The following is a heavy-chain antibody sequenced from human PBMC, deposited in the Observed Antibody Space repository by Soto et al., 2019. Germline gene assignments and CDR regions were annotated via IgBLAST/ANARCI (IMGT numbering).Heavy chain of an antibody. D-gene: IGHD3-9*01. V-gene: IGHV3-33*01. CDR1: GFTLSIYG. Sequence: GXALRLSFAASGFTLSIYGLHWVRQAPGKGLEWVAVIWSDGNNKYYADSVKGRFTISRDNSKKTLYLQMNSLRAEDTAVYYCARVFDTYYFDSWGQGNMVTVSS. CDR3: ARVFDTYYFDS. CDR2: IWSDGNNK. J-gene: IGHJ4*02.